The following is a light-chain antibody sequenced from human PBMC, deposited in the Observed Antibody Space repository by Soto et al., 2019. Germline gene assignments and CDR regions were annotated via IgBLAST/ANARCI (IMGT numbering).Light chain of an antibody. V-gene: IGLV1-40*01. CDR2: GNI. J-gene: IGLJ1*01. CDR3: QSYDSTLSAPYV. CDR1: SSNIGAGYD. Sequence: QSVLSQPPSVSGAPGQRVTISCTGSSSNIGAGYDVHWYQQRPGTAPKLLIFGNINRPSGVPDRFSGSKSGTSASLAITGRQAEDEGDYYCQSYDSTLSAPYVFGNPTKVTV.